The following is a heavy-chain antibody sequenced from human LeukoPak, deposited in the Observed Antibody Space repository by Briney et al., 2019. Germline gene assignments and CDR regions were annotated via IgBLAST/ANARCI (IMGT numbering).Heavy chain of an antibody. CDR1: GFTVSGDY. CDR2: IYSGGET. J-gene: IGHJ4*02. V-gene: IGHV3-66*01. CDR3: ARGFGSSDDF. Sequence: GGSLRLSCAASGFTVSGDYMTWVRQAPGKGLEWVSVIYSGGETYYGDSVKGRFTISRDSPKNTVYLQMTSLGVEDTAVYFCARGFGSSDDFWGQGALVTVSS. D-gene: IGHD6-13*01.